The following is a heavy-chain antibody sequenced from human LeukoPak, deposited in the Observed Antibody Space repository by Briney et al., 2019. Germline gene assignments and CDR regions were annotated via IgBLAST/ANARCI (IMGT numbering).Heavy chain of an antibody. V-gene: IGHV1-2*02. D-gene: IGHD4-23*01. Sequence: GASVKVSCKASGYTFTGYYLHWGRQAPGQGLEWMGWINPNSGGTNYAQKFQGRVTMTRDTSISTAYMELSRLRSDDTAVYYCARDPGDYGGNRFDYWGQGTLVTISS. CDR1: GYTFTGYY. J-gene: IGHJ4*02. CDR2: INPNSGGT. CDR3: ARDPGDYGGNRFDY.